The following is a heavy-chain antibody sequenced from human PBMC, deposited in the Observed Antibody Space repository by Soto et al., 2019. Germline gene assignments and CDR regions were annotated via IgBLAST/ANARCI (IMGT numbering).Heavy chain of an antibody. Sequence: EVQLVESGGGLVQPGGSLRLSCAASGFTFSSYSMNWVRQAPGKGLEWVSYISSSSSTIYYADSVKGRFDISRDNAKNALNLQMNSLRAEDTAVYYCARDLNCGLCDYGGQGTLVTVSS. J-gene: IGHJ4*02. V-gene: IGHV3-48*01. CDR3: ARDLNCGLCDY. D-gene: IGHD1-1*01. CDR1: GFTFSSYS. CDR2: ISSSSSTI.